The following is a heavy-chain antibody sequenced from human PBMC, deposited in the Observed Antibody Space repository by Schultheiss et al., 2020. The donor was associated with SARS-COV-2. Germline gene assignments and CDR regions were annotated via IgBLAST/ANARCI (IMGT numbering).Heavy chain of an antibody. Sequence: GGSLRLSCAASGFTFSSYAMHWVRQAPGKGLEWVAVISYDGSNKYYADSVKGRFTISRDNSKNTLYLQMNSLRPEDTAVYYCAKAQGYCTGGVCSNYYYYGMDVWGQGTTVTVSS. CDR2: ISYDGSNK. D-gene: IGHD2-8*02. J-gene: IGHJ6*02. CDR3: AKAQGYCTGGVCSNYYYYGMDV. CDR1: GFTFSSYA. V-gene: IGHV3-30-3*01.